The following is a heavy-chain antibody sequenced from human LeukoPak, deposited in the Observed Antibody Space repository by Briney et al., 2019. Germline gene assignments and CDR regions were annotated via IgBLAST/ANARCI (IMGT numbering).Heavy chain of an antibody. V-gene: IGHV4-39*07. D-gene: IGHD3-10*01. CDR3: ARDQGGHYYGSGSPDGY. CDR1: GGSISSSSYY. Sequence: SETLSLTCTVSGGSISSSSYYWGWIRQPPGKGLEWIGSIYYSGSTYYNPSLKSRVTISVDTSKNQFSLKLSSVTAADTAVYYCARDQGGHYYGSGSPDGYWGQGTLVTVSS. J-gene: IGHJ4*02. CDR2: IYYSGST.